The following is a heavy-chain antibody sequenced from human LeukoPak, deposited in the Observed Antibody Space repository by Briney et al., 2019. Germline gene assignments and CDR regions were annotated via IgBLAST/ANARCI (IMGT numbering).Heavy chain of an antibody. CDR1: GFTFSSYS. Sequence: GGSLRLSCAASGFTFSSYSMNWVRQAPGKGLEWVSSISSSSSYIYYADSVKGRLTISRDNAKNSLYLQMNSLRAEDTAVYYCARDSQELLGAFDIWGQGTMVTVSS. D-gene: IGHD1-26*01. CDR3: ARDSQELLGAFDI. J-gene: IGHJ3*02. V-gene: IGHV3-21*01. CDR2: ISSSSSYI.